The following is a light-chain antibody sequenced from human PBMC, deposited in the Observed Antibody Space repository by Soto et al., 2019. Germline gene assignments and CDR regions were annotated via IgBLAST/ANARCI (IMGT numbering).Light chain of an antibody. Sequence: DIQITQSPSTLSGSVGDRVTITCRASQTISSWLAWYQQKPGKAPNLLIYKASTLESGVPSRFSGGGSGAEFTLTISSLQADDFATYHCQQYKTFPWTFGKGTKVDIK. CDR3: QQYKTFPWT. J-gene: IGKJ1*01. CDR1: QTISSW. CDR2: KAS. V-gene: IGKV1-5*03.